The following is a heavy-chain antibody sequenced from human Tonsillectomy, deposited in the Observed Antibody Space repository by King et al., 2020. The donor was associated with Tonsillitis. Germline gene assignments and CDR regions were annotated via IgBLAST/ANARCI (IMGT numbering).Heavy chain of an antibody. J-gene: IGHJ4*02. CDR2: IYYSGST. CDR1: GGSISSGGYY. V-gene: IGHV4-39*01. CDR3: ARHNYDSSGYYYHYYFDY. Sequence: QLQLQESGPGLVKPSETLSLTCTVSGGSISSGGYYWGWIRQPPGKGLEWIGSIYYSGSTYYNPSLKSRVTISVDTSKNQFSLKLSSVTAADTAVYSCARHNYDSSGYYYHYYFDYWGQGTLVTVSS. D-gene: IGHD3-22*01.